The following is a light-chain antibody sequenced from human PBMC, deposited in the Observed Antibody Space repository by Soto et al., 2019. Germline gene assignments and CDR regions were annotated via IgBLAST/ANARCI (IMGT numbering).Light chain of an antibody. V-gene: IGKV3-20*01. CDR3: QQYGTSPFT. CDR1: QTVNNNY. J-gene: IGKJ3*01. CDR2: GAS. Sequence: EIVLTQSPGTLSLSPGERATLSCRASQTVNNNYLTWYQQTPGQAPRLLIYGASSRATGIPDKFSASGSGTDFTLIISRLEPEDFAVYYCQQYGTSPFTFGPGTKVDIK.